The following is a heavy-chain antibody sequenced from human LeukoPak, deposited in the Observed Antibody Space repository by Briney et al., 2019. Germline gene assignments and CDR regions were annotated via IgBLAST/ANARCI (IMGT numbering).Heavy chain of an antibody. V-gene: IGHV3-9*01. CDR2: ISWNSGSI. J-gene: IGHJ4*02. D-gene: IGHD6-13*01. CDR1: GFSVVSYY. CDR3: AKDIRALRPKYSSSWWFDY. Sequence: GGSLRLSCAASGFSVVSYYMTWVRQAPGKGLEWVSGISWNSGSIGYADSVKGRFTISRDNAKNSLYLQMNSLRAEDTALYYCAKDIRALRPKYSSSWWFDYWGQGTLVTVSS.